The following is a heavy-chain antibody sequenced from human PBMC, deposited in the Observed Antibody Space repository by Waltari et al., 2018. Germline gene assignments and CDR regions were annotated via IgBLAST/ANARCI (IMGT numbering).Heavy chain of an antibody. D-gene: IGHD3-16*01. CDR3: AREGLSYCFDC. CDR2: IKQDGSEK. V-gene: IGHV3-7*01. J-gene: IGHJ4*02. Sequence: EVQLVESGGGLVQPGGSLRLSCAASGFTFRKNWMSWVRQAPGKGLEWVANIKQDGSEKYYVDSVKGRFSISRDNAKNSLYLQMNSLRVDDTAVYYCAREGLSYCFDCWGQGTLVTVSS. CDR1: GFTFRKNW.